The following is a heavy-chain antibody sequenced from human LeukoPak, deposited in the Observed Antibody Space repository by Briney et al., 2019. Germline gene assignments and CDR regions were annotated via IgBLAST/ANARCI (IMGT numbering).Heavy chain of an antibody. CDR1: GGSISSSTYF. V-gene: IGHV4-39*07. J-gene: IGHJ3*02. D-gene: IGHD2-15*01. CDR2: IYYSGST. Sequence: SETLSLTCTVSGGSISSSTYFWGWIRQPPGKGLEWIVTIYYSGSTYYNPSLKSRVTISVDSSKNQFSLKLSSVTAADTAVYYCARDGGGYCSGGSCYSYAFDIWGQGTMVTVSS. CDR3: ARDGGGYCSGGSCYSYAFDI.